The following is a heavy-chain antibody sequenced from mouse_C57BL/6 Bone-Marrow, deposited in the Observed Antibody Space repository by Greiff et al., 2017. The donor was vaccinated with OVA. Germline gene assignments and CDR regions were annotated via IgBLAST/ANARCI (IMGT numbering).Heavy chain of an antibody. V-gene: IGHV1-4*01. J-gene: IGHJ2*01. CDR2: IDPTNDYT. Sequence: VQLEESGAELARPGASVKMSCKASGYTFTSYTIHWVKQRPGQGLEWIGYIDPTNDYTNYNQKFKGKATLTADKSSSTAYMQLSSLTSDDSAGYYWTRGNCFDFWGRGTALTVSA. CDR3: TRGNCFDF. CDR1: GYTFTSYT.